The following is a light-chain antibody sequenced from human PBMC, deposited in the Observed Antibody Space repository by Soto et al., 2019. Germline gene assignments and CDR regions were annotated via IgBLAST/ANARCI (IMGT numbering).Light chain of an antibody. J-gene: IGKJ4*01. CDR1: QSLLHSNGYNY. CDR3: MQTLQTPLT. Sequence: DTVMTQSPLSLPVTPGEPASISCRSSQSLLHSNGYNYLDWYLQKPGQSPQLLIYLGSNRASGVPDRFSVSGSGTDFTLSISSVEAEDVGVYYCMQTLQTPLTFGGGTKVDIK. V-gene: IGKV2-28*01. CDR2: LGS.